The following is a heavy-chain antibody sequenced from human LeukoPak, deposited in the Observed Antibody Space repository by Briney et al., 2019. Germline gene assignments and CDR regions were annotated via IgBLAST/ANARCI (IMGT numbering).Heavy chain of an antibody. J-gene: IGHJ4*02. CDR3: ATTYGSGIEY. Sequence: PGGSLRLSCAASGFTFSSYSMNWVRQVPGKGLEWVSYITGTGNTIYYADSVKGRFTISRDNAKSSLFVQMNGLRAEDTAVCYCATTYGSGIEYWGQGTLVTVSS. CDR1: GFTFSSYS. V-gene: IGHV3-48*04. CDR2: ITGTGNTI. D-gene: IGHD3-10*01.